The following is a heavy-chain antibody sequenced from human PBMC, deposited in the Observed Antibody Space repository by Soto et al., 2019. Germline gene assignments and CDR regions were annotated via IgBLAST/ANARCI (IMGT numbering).Heavy chain of an antibody. CDR1: GLTVSSNY. J-gene: IGHJ4*02. Sequence: EVQLVESGGGLVQPGGSLRLSCAASGLTVSSNYMSWVRQAPGKGLGRVSVIYSGGSTYYADSVKGRFTISRDNSKNTLYLQMNSLRAEDTAVYYCARDFYYYGSGTMGGYFDYWGQGTLVTVSS. CDR3: ARDFYYYGSGTMGGYFDY. CDR2: IYSGGST. D-gene: IGHD3-10*01. V-gene: IGHV3-66*01.